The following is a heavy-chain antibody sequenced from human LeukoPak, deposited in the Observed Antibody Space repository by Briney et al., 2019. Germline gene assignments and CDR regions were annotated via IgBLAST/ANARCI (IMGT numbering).Heavy chain of an antibody. V-gene: IGHV1-2*02. CDR3: AIAYSGSFYVFDI. CDR2: INPNSGGT. Sequence: ASVKVSCKASGHTFTGYYMHWVRQAPGQGLEWMGWINPNSGGTYYAQKFQGRVAMTRDTSITTAYMEMSSLTSDDTAVYYCAIAYSGSFYVFDIWGQGTIITVSS. CDR1: GHTFTGYY. D-gene: IGHD1-26*01. J-gene: IGHJ3*02.